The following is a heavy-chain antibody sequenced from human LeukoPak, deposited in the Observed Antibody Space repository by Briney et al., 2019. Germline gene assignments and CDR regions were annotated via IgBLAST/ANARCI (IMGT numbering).Heavy chain of an antibody. CDR2: IYSGGST. J-gene: IGHJ6*02. D-gene: IGHD3-10*01. V-gene: IGHV3-66*01. CDR1: GFTVSSNY. Sequence: GGSLRLSCAASGFTVSSNYMSWVRQAPGKGLEWVSVIYSGGSTYYADSVKGRFTISRDNSKNTLYLQMNSPRAEDTAVYYCASPRGMAPHYYYYGMDVWGQGTTVTVS. CDR3: ASPRGMAPHYYYYGMDV.